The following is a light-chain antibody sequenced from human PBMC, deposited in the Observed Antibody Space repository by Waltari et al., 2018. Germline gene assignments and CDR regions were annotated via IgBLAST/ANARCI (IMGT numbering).Light chain of an antibody. CDR1: QGISNY. V-gene: IGKV1-27*01. Sequence: DIQMTQSPSSLSASVGDRVTITCRASQGISNYLAWYQQKPGKVPKLLIYAASTLQSGVPSRFIGSGSGTDFTITISSLQPEDVATYYFKMYNSAARTFGQGTKVEIK. CDR2: AAS. J-gene: IGKJ1*01. CDR3: KMYNSAART.